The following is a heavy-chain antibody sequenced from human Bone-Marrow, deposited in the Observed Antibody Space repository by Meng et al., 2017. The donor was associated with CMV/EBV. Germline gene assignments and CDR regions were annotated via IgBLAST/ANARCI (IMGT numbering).Heavy chain of an antibody. V-gene: IGHV3-74*01. CDR3: ARGLVVPAAINYFDY. J-gene: IGHJ4*02. D-gene: IGHD2-2*01. CDR1: GFTFSSYW. CDR2: INSDGSST. Sequence: GESLKISCAASGFTFSSYWMHWVRQAPGKGLVWVSRINSDGSSTSYADSVKGRFTISRDNAKNSLYLQMNSLRAEDTALYYCARGLVVPAAINYFDYWGQGTLVTVSS.